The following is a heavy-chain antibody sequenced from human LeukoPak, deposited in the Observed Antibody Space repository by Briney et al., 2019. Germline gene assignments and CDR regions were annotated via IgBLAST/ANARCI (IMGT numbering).Heavy chain of an antibody. Sequence: GGTLRLSCAASGFTFSSYGMSWVRQAPGKGLEWVANIKQDRSEKYYVDSVKGRFTISRDNAKNSLYLQMNSLRAEDTAVYYCARDVDRRDDPWGQGILVTVSS. D-gene: IGHD3-9*01. CDR2: IKQDRSEK. CDR3: ARDVDRRDDP. V-gene: IGHV3-7*01. J-gene: IGHJ5*02. CDR1: GFTFSSYG.